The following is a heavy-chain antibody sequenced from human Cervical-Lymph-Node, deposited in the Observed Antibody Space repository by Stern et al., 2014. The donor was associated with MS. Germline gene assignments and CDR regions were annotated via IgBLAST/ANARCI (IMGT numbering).Heavy chain of an antibody. Sequence: QMQLVKSGAEVKKPGASVKVSCKASGYSFTRHYMHWVRQAPGQGLAWVGIITACGASANCAQKLQGMFTMTRDASTSTVYMELSSLRSDDTAVYYCASGTGSKRPTGNYWGQGTLVTVSS. D-gene: IGHD3/OR15-3a*01. V-gene: IGHV1-46*01. CDR2: ITACGASA. CDR3: ASGTGSKRPTGNY. J-gene: IGHJ4*02. CDR1: GYSFTRHY.